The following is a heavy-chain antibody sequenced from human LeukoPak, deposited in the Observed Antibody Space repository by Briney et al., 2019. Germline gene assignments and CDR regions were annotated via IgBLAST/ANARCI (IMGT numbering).Heavy chain of an antibody. CDR2: ISYDGRNK. Sequence: GGSLRLSCAASGFTFSSYAMHWVRQAPGKGLEWVALISYDGRNKYYADSVKGRFTISRDNSKNTLYLQVNSLRGEDTAVYYCASVSHSGYENDAFDIWGQGTMVTVSS. CDR1: GFTFSSYA. J-gene: IGHJ3*02. V-gene: IGHV3-30*04. CDR3: ASVSHSGYENDAFDI. D-gene: IGHD5-12*01.